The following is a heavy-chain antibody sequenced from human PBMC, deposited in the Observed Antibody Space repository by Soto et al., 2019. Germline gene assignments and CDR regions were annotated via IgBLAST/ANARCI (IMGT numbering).Heavy chain of an antibody. D-gene: IGHD2-2*03. V-gene: IGHV4-34*01. J-gene: IGHJ4*02. CDR2: INHSGST. Sequence: PSETLSLTCAVYGGSFSGYYWSWIRQPPGKGLEWIGEINHSGSTNYNPSLKSRVTISVDTSKNQFSLKLSSVTAADTAVYYCAGGNMDIVVVPAAQCCGFDYWGQGTLVTVSS. CDR1: GGSFSGYY. CDR3: AGGNMDIVVVPAAQCCGFDY.